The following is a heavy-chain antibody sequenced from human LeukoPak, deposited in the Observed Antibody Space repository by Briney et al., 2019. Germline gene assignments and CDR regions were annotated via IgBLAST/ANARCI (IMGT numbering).Heavy chain of an antibody. CDR2: ISAYNGNT. V-gene: IGHV1-18*01. Sequence: GASVKVSCKASGYTFTSYGISWVRQAPGQGLEWMRWISAYNGNTNYAQKLQGRVTMTTDTSTSTAYMELRSLRSDDTAVYYCARVIVVVVAATSTPDAFDIWGQGTMVTVSS. J-gene: IGHJ3*02. CDR3: ARVIVVVVAATSTPDAFDI. D-gene: IGHD2-15*01. CDR1: GYTFTSYG.